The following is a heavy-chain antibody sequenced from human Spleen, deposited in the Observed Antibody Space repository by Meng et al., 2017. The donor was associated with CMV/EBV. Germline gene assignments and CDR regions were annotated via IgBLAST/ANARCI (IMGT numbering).Heavy chain of an antibody. CDR1: GYNFPTYR. Sequence: GESLKISCRGSGYNFPTYRIAWVRQMPGKGLEWMGVIAPGDSYTTYSPSFQGQVTFSADKSISTAYLQWSSLKASDTAMYYCARGGGSYYGAPEWFDPWGQGTLVTVSS. V-gene: IGHV5-51*01. J-gene: IGHJ5*02. D-gene: IGHD1-26*01. CDR3: ARGGGSYYGAPEWFDP. CDR2: IAPGDSYT.